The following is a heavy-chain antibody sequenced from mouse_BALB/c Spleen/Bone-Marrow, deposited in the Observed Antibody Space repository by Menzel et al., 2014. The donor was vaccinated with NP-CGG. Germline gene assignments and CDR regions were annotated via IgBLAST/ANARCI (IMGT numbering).Heavy chain of an antibody. D-gene: IGHD2-5*01. CDR2: ISNGGNYT. V-gene: IGHV5-9-4*01. CDR1: GFTFSDYA. Sequence: VQLKESGGALVKPGGSLKLSCAASGFTFSDYAMSWVHQSPEKRLEWVAEISNGGNYTYYPDTVTGRFTISRDNAKNTLYLEMSSLRSEDTAMYYCSRNSNYSFDFWGQGTTLTVSS. J-gene: IGHJ2*01. CDR3: SRNSNYSFDF.